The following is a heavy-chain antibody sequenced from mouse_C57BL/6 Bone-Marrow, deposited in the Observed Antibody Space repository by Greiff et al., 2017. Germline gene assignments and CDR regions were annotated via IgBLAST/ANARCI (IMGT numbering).Heavy chain of an antibody. V-gene: IGHV1-54*01. CDR3: ARGLYVDY. CDR1: GYAFTNYL. CDR2: INPGSGGT. Sequence: VPLQQSGAELVRPGTSVKVSCKASGYAFTNYLIEWVKQRPGQGLEWIGVINPGSGGTNYNEKFKGKATLTADKSSSTAYMQLSSLTAEDSAVYFCARGLYVDYWGQGTTLTVSS. D-gene: IGHD2-13*01. J-gene: IGHJ2*01.